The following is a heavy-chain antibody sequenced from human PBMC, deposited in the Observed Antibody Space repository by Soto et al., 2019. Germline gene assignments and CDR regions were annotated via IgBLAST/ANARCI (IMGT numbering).Heavy chain of an antibody. CDR2: ISYDGSNK. Sequence: QVQLVESGGGVVQHGRSLRLSCAASGFTFSSYGMHWVRQAPGKGLEWVAVISYDGSNKYYADSVKGRFTMSRDNSKNTLYLQMNSLRAEDTAVYYCAKELGGYCSGGSCYYFDYWGQGTLVTVSS. D-gene: IGHD2-15*01. J-gene: IGHJ4*02. CDR3: AKELGGYCSGGSCYYFDY. V-gene: IGHV3-30*18. CDR1: GFTFSSYG.